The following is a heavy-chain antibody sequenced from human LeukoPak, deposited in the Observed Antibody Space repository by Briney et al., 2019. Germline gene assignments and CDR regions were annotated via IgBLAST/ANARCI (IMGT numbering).Heavy chain of an antibody. J-gene: IGHJ6*02. CDR1: GFTFNNYE. Sequence: PGRSLRLSCAASGFTFNNYEMNWVRQAPGKGLECVSYISSSGITIYYADSVKGRFTISRDNAKNSLYLQMNGLRAEDTAVYFCARGGFWSGYYNYYGMDVWGQGTTVTVSS. CDR3: ARGGFWSGYYNYYGMDV. D-gene: IGHD3-3*01. CDR2: ISSSGITI. V-gene: IGHV3-48*03.